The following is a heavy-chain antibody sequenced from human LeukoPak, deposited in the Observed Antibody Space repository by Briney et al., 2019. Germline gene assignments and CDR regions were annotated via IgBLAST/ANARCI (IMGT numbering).Heavy chain of an antibody. CDR3: ARDGLTGYSLYDAFDI. CDR2: ISSSSSYI. D-gene: IGHD3-9*01. Sequence: GGSLSLSCAASGFTFSSYSRNWVGKPPGKGLDWVSSISSSSSYIYYADSVKGRFTISRDNAKNSLYLQMNSLRAEDTAVYYCARDGLTGYSLYDAFDIWGQGTMVTVSS. CDR1: GFTFSSYS. J-gene: IGHJ3*02. V-gene: IGHV3-21*01.